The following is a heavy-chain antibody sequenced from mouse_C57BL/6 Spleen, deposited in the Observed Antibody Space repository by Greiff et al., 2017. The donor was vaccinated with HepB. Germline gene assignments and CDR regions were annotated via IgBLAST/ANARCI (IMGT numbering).Heavy chain of an antibody. CDR3: ARSSHYQRDYAMDY. V-gene: IGHV1-42*01. D-gene: IGHD5-5*01. J-gene: IGHJ4*01. CDR2: INPSTGGT. CDR1: GYSFTGYY. Sequence: EVKLMESGPELVKPGASVKISCKASGYSFTGYYMNWVKQSPEKSLEWIGEINPSTGGTTYNQKFKAKATLTVDKSSSTAYMQLKSLTSEDSAVYYCARSSHYQRDYAMDYWGQGTSVTVSS.